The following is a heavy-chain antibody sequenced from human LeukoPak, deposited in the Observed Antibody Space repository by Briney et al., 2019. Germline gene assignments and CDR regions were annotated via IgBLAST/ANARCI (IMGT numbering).Heavy chain of an antibody. CDR1: GGSISSYY. D-gene: IGHD3-16*01. V-gene: IGHV4-59*01. J-gene: IGHJ5*02. Sequence: SETLSLTCTVSGGSISSYYWSWIRQPPGTGLEWIGYIYYSGSTNYNPSLKSRVTISVDTSKNQFSLKLSSVTAADTAVYYCARDPGGDWFDPWGQGTLVTVSS. CDR3: ARDPGGDWFDP. CDR2: IYYSGST.